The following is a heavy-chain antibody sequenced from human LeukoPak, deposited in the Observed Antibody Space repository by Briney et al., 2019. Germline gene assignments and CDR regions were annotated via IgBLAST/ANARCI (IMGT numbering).Heavy chain of an antibody. D-gene: IGHD6-19*01. Sequence: GGSLRLSCAASGFTFSNYAMRWVRQAPGKGLEWVAVTGGSDDNTHYADSVKGRFTISRDNSANRLFLQMNSLRPDDSALYYCTKDLMTGFSSGWYFAYWGPGTLVSVSS. CDR2: TGGSDDNT. V-gene: IGHV3-23*01. CDR3: TKDLMTGFSSGWYFAY. CDR1: GFTFSNYA. J-gene: IGHJ4*02.